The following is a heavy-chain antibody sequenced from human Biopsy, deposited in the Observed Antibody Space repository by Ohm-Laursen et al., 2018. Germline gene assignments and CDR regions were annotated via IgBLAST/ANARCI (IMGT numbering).Heavy chain of an antibody. CDR1: GASITSYY. V-gene: IGHV4-59*08. Sequence: SETLSLTCTVSGASITSYYWSWIRQPPGKGLEWIAFIYYSGSTSYNPSLESRVSISVDTSKNHFSLKLSSVTAADTAVYYCARQGDFYYDSNIVIGALDIWGQGTMVTVSS. D-gene: IGHD3-22*01. J-gene: IGHJ3*02. CDR3: ARQGDFYYDSNIVIGALDI. CDR2: IYYSGST.